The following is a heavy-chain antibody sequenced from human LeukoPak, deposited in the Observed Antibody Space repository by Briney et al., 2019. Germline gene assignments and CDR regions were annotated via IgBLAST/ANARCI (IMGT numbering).Heavy chain of an antibody. CDR1: GGSISSGGYS. Sequence: PSQTLSLTCAVSGGSISSGGYSWSWIRLPPGKGLEWIGYIYHSGSTYYNPSLKSRVTISVDRSKNQFSLKLSSVTAADTAVYYCARGFGGDGFQHWGQGTLVTVSS. V-gene: IGHV4-30-2*01. CDR3: ARGFGGDGFQH. CDR2: IYHSGST. J-gene: IGHJ1*01. D-gene: IGHD5-24*01.